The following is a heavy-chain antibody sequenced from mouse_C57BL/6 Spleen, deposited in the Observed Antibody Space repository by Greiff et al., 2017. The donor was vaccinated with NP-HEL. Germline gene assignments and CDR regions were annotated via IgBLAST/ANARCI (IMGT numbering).Heavy chain of an antibody. J-gene: IGHJ3*01. CDR3: ARGGTTVGGFAY. D-gene: IGHD1-1*01. CDR1: GYAFTSSW. V-gene: IGHV1-82*01. CDR2: IYPGDGDT. Sequence: QVQLQQSGPELARPGASVKLSCKASGYAFTSSWMNWVKQRPGQGLEWIGRIYPGDGDTNYNGKFKGKATLTADKSSSTAYMELSSLTSEDSAVYFWARGGTTVGGFAYWGQGTLVTVSA.